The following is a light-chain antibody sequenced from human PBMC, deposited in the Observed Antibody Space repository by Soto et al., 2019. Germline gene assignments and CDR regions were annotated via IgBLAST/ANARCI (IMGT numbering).Light chain of an antibody. CDR1: QSVSSY. V-gene: IGKV3-11*01. CDR2: DAS. J-gene: IGKJ2*01. CDR3: QQRSNWPPKYT. Sequence: IVLTQSAATLTLCPGERATLSCRASQSVSSYLAWYQQKPGQAPRLLIYDASNRATGIPARFSGSGSGTDFTLTISSLEPEDFAVYYCQQRSNWPPKYTFGQGTKLEIK.